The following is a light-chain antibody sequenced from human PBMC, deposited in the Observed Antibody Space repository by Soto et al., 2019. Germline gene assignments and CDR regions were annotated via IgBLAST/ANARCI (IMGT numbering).Light chain of an antibody. J-gene: IGKJ5*01. CDR2: GAS. Sequence: EIVMTQSPATLSVSQGERATLSCRASQSVSSNLAWYQQKPGLAPTLIIYGASTRATGIPGRFSSSGSGTEFTLTLSSLQSEDFAVYYCQQYNNWPMFTFGQGTRLEIK. CDR1: QSVSSN. CDR3: QQYNNWPMFT. V-gene: IGKV3-15*01.